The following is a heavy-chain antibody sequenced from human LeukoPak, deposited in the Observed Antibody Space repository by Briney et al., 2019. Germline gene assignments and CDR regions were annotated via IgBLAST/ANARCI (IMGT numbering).Heavy chain of an antibody. CDR2: IKQGGSEK. D-gene: IGHD5-12*01. Sequence: GGSLRLSCAASGFTFSSYWMSWVRQAPGKGLEWVANIKQGGSEKYYVDSVKGRFTISRDNAKNSLYLQMNSLRAEDTAGYYCARDAATTNYAYGAQGPLVTVSS. CDR1: GFTFSSYW. CDR3: ARDAATTNYAY. J-gene: IGHJ4*02. V-gene: IGHV3-7*01.